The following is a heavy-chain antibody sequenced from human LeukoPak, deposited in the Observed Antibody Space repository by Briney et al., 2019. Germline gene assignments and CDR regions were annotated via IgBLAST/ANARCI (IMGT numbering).Heavy chain of an antibody. Sequence: PGGSLRLSCAASGFTLSNAWMNWVRQAPGKGLEWVSAISGSGGSTYYADSVKGRFTISRDNSKNTLYLQMNSLRAEDTAVYYCAKDTVVVPAAMHYWGQGTLVTVSS. D-gene: IGHD2-2*01. V-gene: IGHV3-23*01. CDR3: AKDTVVVPAAMHY. J-gene: IGHJ4*02. CDR2: ISGSGGST. CDR1: GFTLSNAW.